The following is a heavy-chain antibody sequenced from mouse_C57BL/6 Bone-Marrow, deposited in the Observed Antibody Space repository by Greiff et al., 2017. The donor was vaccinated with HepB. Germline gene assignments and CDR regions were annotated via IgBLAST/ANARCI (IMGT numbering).Heavy chain of an antibody. J-gene: IGHJ1*03. Sequence: EVQGVESGGGLVQPKGSLKLSCAASGFSFNTYAMNWVRQAPGKGLEWVARIRSKSNNYATYYADSVKDRFTISRDDSESMLYLQMNNLKTEDTAMYYCVRQVITTVVEGYFDVWGTGTTVTVSS. D-gene: IGHD1-1*01. V-gene: IGHV10-1*01. CDR3: VRQVITTVVEGYFDV. CDR1: GFSFNTYA. CDR2: IRSKSNNYAT.